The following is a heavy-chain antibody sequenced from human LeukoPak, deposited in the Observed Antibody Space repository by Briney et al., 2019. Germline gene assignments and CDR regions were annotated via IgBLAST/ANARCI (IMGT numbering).Heavy chain of an antibody. J-gene: IGHJ4*02. CDR3: ATGYCSSTSCYAAHY. CDR1: GFTFSSYW. Sequence: PGGSLRLSCAASGFTFSSYWMHWVRHAPGKGLVWVSRINSDGSSTSYADSVKGRFTISRDNAKNTLYLQMNSLRAEDTAVYYCATGYCSSTSCYAAHYWGQGTLVTVSS. CDR2: INSDGSST. V-gene: IGHV3-74*01. D-gene: IGHD2-2*03.